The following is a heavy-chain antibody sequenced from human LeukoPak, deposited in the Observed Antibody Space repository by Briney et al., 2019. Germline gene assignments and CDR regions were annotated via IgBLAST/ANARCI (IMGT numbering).Heavy chain of an antibody. J-gene: IGHJ3*02. V-gene: IGHV3-21*01. Sequence: GGSLRLSWAASGFTFSSYSMNWVRLAAGKGLEWVSSISSSSSYIYYADSVKGRFTISRDNAKNSLYLQMNSLRAEDTAVYYCARDSLGIAAAGHDAFDIWGQGTMVTVSS. D-gene: IGHD6-13*01. CDR1: GFTFSSYS. CDR2: ISSSSSYI. CDR3: ARDSLGIAAAGHDAFDI.